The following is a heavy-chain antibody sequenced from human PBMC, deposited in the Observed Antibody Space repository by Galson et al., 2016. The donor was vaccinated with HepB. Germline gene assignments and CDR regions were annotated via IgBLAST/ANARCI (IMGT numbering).Heavy chain of an antibody. CDR1: GFIFSAYN. D-gene: IGHD3-16*01. CDR2: ITSSSDTM. Sequence: SLRLSCAASGFIFSAYNMHWARQAPGKGLEWIAWITSSSDTMYYADSVKGRFTISRDNAKNSLYLEMNSLRDEDTAVYYCARDDYFRLGYWGQGTLVTVSS. J-gene: IGHJ4*02. V-gene: IGHV3-48*02. CDR3: ARDDYFRLGY.